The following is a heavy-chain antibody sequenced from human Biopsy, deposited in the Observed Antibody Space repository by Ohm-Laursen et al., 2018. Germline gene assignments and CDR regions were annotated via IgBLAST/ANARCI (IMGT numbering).Heavy chain of an antibody. V-gene: IGHV3-21*01. J-gene: IGHJ6*02. CDR2: ISETSSHI. CDR1: GFSVSSYD. D-gene: IGHD6-6*01. Sequence: SLRLSYAASGFSVSSYDMNWVRQAPGKRLEWISYISETSSHIYDADSVRGRFTVARDIAKNSLYLQLNSLRVEDTAVYYCARDSSRRAREGGMDVWGQGTTVTVSS. CDR3: ARDSSRRAREGGMDV.